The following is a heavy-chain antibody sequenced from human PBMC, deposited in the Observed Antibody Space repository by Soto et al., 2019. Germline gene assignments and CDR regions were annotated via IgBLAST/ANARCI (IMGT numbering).Heavy chain of an antibody. D-gene: IGHD3-3*01. J-gene: IGHJ3*02. CDR3: AKDLAAHWSGYYNGAFDI. V-gene: IGHV3-23*01. CDR2: ISGSGGST. Sequence: GGSLRLSCAASGFTISSYAMSWVRQAPGKGLEWVSAISGSGGSTYYADSVKGRFTISRDNSKNTLYLQMNSLRAEDTAVYYCAKDLAAHWSGYYNGAFDIWGQGTMVTVSS. CDR1: GFTISSYA.